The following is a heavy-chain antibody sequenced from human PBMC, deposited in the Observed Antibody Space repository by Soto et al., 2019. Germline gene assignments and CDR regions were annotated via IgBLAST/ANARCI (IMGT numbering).Heavy chain of an antibody. CDR2: ISAYNGNT. CDR3: ARGRSGGYDFWSGYYGMNAFDI. Sequence: ASVKVSCKASGYTFTSYDINWVRQATGQGLEWMGWISAYNGNTNYAQKLQGRVTMTTDTSTSTAYMELRSLRSDDTAVYYCARGRSGGYDFWSGYYGMNAFDIWGQGTMVTVSS. J-gene: IGHJ3*02. V-gene: IGHV1-18*01. D-gene: IGHD3-3*01. CDR1: GYTFTSYD.